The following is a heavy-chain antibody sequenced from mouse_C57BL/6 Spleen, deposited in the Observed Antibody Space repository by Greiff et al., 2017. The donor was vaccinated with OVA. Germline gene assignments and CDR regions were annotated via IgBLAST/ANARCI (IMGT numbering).Heavy chain of an antibody. Sequence: ESGPGLVKPSQSLSLTCSVTGYSITSGYYWNWIRQFPGNKLEWMGYISYDGSNNYNPSLKNRISITRDTSKNQFFLKLNSVTTEDTATYYCARDRVYYGYFDYWGQGTTLTVSS. D-gene: IGHD2-1*01. CDR1: GYSITSGYY. CDR3: ARDRVYYGYFDY. CDR2: ISYDGSN. V-gene: IGHV3-6*01. J-gene: IGHJ2*01.